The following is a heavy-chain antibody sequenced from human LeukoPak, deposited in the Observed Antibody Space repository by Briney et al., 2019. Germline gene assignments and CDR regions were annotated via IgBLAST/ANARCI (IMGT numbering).Heavy chain of an antibody. D-gene: IGHD1-7*01. CDR3: ARGQELTGTSGYYSFDY. CDR2: ISGGGTA. V-gene: IGHV4-4*07. CDR1: SGSMNSYF. J-gene: IGHJ4*02. Sequence: PSETLSLTSTVSSGSMNSYFWTWVRQPAGKGLEWIGRISGGGTACYNPSLESRVTISLDTSNNQFSLKVASVTAADTAVYYCARGQELTGTSGYYSFDYRGQGAVVSVSS.